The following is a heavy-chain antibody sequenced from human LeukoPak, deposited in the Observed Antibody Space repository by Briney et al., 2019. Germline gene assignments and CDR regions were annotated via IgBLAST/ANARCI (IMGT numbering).Heavy chain of an antibody. CDR3: ARDGRDSSSWSVYYGMDV. Sequence: ASVKVSCKASGYTFTSYGISWVRQAPGQGLEWMGWISAYNGNTNYAQKLQGRVTMTTDTSTSTAYMELRSLRSDDTAVYYCARDGRDSSSWSVYYGMDVWGQGTTVTVSS. D-gene: IGHD6-13*01. V-gene: IGHV1-18*01. CDR1: GYTFTSYG. J-gene: IGHJ6*02. CDR2: ISAYNGNT.